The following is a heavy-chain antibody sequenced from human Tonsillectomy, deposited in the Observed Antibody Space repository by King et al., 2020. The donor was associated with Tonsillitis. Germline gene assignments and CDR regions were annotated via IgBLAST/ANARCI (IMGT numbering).Heavy chain of an antibody. CDR2: IKEDGSEK. CDR3: ARNEWVVVQRLYYYYGMDV. CDR1: GFTFSSYW. J-gene: IGHJ6*02. Sequence: VQLVESGGGLVQPGGSLRLSCAASGFTFSSYWMSWVRQAPGKGLEWVANIKEDGSEKYYVDSVKGRFTISRDNAKNSLYLQMNSLRAEDTAVYYCARNEWVVVQRLYYYYGMDVWGQGTTVTVSS. D-gene: IGHD2-2*01. V-gene: IGHV3-7*01.